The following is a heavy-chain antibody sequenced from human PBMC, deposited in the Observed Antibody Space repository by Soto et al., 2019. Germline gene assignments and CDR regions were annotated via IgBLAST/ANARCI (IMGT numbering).Heavy chain of an antibody. CDR1: GFTFSSYA. V-gene: IGHV3-23*01. Sequence: EVQLLESGGDLVQPGGSLRLSCAASGFTFSSYAMSWVRQAPGKGLEWVAAIGGTDGKTYYADSVKGRFTISRDNSENTLYLQMSRLRAEDTAVYFCAKGMFSSSPAAAGSFDYWAREPWSPSP. CDR2: IGGTDGKT. J-gene: IGHJ4*02. CDR3: AKGMFSSSPAAAGSFDY. D-gene: IGHD3-10*01.